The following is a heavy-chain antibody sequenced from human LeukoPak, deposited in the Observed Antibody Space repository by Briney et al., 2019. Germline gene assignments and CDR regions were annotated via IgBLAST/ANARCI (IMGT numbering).Heavy chain of an antibody. V-gene: IGHV4-59*10. CDR1: GGSSSGYY. Sequence: PETLSLTCAVYGGSSSGYYWSWIRQPAGKGLEWIGRIYTSGSTNYNPSLKSRVTISVDTSKNQFSLKLSSVTAADTAVYYCARGAYSGSYWYYYYMDVWGKGTTVTVSS. CDR2: IYTSGST. J-gene: IGHJ6*03. D-gene: IGHD1-26*01. CDR3: ARGAYSGSYWYYYYMDV.